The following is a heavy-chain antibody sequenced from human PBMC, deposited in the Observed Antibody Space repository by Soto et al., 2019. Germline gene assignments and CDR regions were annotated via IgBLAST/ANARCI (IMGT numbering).Heavy chain of an antibody. J-gene: IGHJ6*02. D-gene: IGHD2-21*02. Sequence: SETLSLTCTVSGGSISNSYWSWIRQSPEKGLEWIGYIYSSGSTNYNPSLNSRVTISVDTSKNQFSLKLSSLSAADTAVYYCARDLWGYCGTDCYPMDVSGQGTTVTVS. CDR3: ARDLWGYCGTDCYPMDV. V-gene: IGHV4-4*08. CDR2: IYSSGST. CDR1: GGSISNSY.